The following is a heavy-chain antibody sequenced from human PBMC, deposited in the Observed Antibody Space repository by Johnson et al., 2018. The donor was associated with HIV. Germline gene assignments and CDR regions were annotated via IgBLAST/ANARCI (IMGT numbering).Heavy chain of an antibody. D-gene: IGHD3-10*01. J-gene: IGHJ3*02. CDR1: GFTFNNYW. V-gene: IGHV3-7*01. CDR2: IKQDGSEK. Sequence: EMQLVESGGDLVQPGGSLRLSCAASGFTFNNYWMSWVRQAPGRGLEWVANIKQDGSEKFYVDSVKGRFTISRDNAENSLYLQMNSLRAEDTAVYYCARANYYHNWGQGTMVTVSS. CDR3: ARANYYHN.